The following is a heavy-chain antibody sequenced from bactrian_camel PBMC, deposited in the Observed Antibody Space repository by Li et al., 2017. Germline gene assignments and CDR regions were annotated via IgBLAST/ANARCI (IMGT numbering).Heavy chain of an antibody. CDR3: ASKVGMCGPNWSKLRFDS. V-gene: IGHV3S61*01. CDR2: QRDAAT. CDR1: EFPNGHRV. J-gene: IGHJ4*01. Sequence: HVQLVESGGGSVEAGGSLTLSCTVSEFPNGHRVMGWFRQAPGKEPEGVAAQRDAATYYADSVKGRFSISRDIASRTLYLQMSNLKPEDTALYYCASKVGMCGPNWSKLRFDSRGPGTQVTVS. D-gene: IGHD1*01.